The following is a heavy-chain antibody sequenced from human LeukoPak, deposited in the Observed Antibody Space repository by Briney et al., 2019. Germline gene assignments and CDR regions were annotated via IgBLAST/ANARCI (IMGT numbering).Heavy chain of an antibody. V-gene: IGHV3-30*09. CDR3: ARGTAVTALSGF. CDR2: ISDDATYT. J-gene: IGHJ4*02. Sequence: GRSLRLSCAASGFTSSSYTMHWVRQAPGKGLEWVAAISDDATYTYYSASVKGRFAISRDNSKKTLYLQMNNPTTDDTAVYYCARGTAVTALSGFWGQGTLVTVSS. CDR1: GFTSSSYT. D-gene: IGHD4-17*01.